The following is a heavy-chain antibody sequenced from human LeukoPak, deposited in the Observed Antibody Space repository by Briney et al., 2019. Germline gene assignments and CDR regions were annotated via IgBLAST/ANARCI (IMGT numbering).Heavy chain of an antibody. CDR2: INHSGST. V-gene: IGHV4-34*01. CDR3: ARDRYGGDYYYYYMDV. J-gene: IGHJ6*03. Sequence: SETLSLTCAVYGGSFSGYYWSWIRQPPGKGLEWIGEINHSGSTNYNPSLKSRVTISVDTSKNQFSLKLSSVTAADTAVYYCARDRYGGDYYYYYMDVWGKGTTVTVSS. D-gene: IGHD1-26*01. CDR1: GGSFSGYY.